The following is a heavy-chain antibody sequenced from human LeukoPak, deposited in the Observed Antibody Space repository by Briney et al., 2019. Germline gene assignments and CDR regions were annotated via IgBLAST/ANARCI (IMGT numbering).Heavy chain of an antibody. D-gene: IGHD1-26*01. CDR3: AKEVGYGMDV. Sequence: GRSLRLSCAASGFTLSSYGFHRVPQAPGKGLEWVAVIPYDGSNKYYADSVKGRFTISRDNSKNTLYLQMNTLRAEDTAVYYCAKEVGYGMDVWGQGTTVTVSS. CDR1: GFTLSSYG. V-gene: IGHV3-30*18. CDR2: IPYDGSNK. J-gene: IGHJ6*02.